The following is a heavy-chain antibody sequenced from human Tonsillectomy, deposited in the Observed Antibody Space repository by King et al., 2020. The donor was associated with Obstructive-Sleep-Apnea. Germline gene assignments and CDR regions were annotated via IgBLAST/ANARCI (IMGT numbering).Heavy chain of an antibody. Sequence: VQLVESGGGLVQPGGSLRLSCSASGFTFSSYAMHWVRQAPGKGLEYVSAISSNGGSTYYADSVKGRFTISRDNSKNTLYLQMSSLRAEDTAVYYCVKDLGRHTYSSGWQEGDYWGQGTLVTVPS. J-gene: IGHJ4*02. CDR1: GFTFSSYA. CDR2: ISSNGGST. D-gene: IGHD6-19*01. CDR3: VKDLGRHTYSSGWQEGDY. V-gene: IGHV3-64D*09.